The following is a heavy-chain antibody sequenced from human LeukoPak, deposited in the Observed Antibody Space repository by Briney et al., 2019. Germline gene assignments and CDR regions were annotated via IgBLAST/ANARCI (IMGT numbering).Heavy chain of an antibody. D-gene: IGHD2-8*01. J-gene: IGHJ5*02. CDR3: AKDSGYCTNGVCYMTGWFDP. V-gene: IGHV3-30*18. Sequence: TGGSLRLSCAASGFTFSSYGMHWVRQAPGKGLEWVAVISYDGSNKYYADSVKGRFTISRDNSKNTLYLQMNSLRAEDTAVYYCAKDSGYCTNGVCYMTGWFDPWGQGTLVTVSS. CDR2: ISYDGSNK. CDR1: GFTFSSYG.